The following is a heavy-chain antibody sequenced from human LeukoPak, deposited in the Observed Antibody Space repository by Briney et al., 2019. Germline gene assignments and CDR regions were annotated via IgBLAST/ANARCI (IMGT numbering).Heavy chain of an antibody. D-gene: IGHD5-18*01. CDR1: GFTVSSNY. J-gene: IGHJ6*03. CDR3: ARDSFDTAMVRSLTYYYYYMDV. Sequence: GGSLRLSCAASGFTVSSNYMSRVRQAPGKGLEWVSVIYSGGSTYYADSVKGRFTISRDNSKNTLYLQMNSLRAKDTAVYYCARDSFDTAMVRSLTYYYYYMDVWGKGTTVTVSS. CDR2: IYSGGST. V-gene: IGHV3-53*01.